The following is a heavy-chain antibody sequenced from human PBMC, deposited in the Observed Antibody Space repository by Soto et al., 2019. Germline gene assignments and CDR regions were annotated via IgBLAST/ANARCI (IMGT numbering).Heavy chain of an antibody. V-gene: IGHV1-3*01. CDR1: GYTFTSYA. Sequence: ASVKVSCKASGYTFTSYAMHWVRQAPGQRLEWMGWINAGNGNTKYSQKFQGRVTITRDTSASTAYMELRSLRSDDTAVYYCARSSNYDILTGYYTPLDYWGQGTLVTVSS. D-gene: IGHD3-9*01. CDR3: ARSSNYDILTGYYTPLDY. J-gene: IGHJ4*02. CDR2: INAGNGNT.